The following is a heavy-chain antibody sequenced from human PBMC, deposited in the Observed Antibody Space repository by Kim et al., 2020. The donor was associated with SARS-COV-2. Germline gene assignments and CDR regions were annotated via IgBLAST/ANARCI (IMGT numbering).Heavy chain of an antibody. CDR2: IYYIGST. D-gene: IGHD6-13*01. CDR1: CGSINNYY. V-gene: IGHV4-59*01. Sequence: SETLSLTCTVSCGSINNYYWNWIRQPPGKGLEWIGYIYYIGSTNYNPSLKSGVTMSVDTSKNQFSLKLSSVTAVDTAVYYCASGGSTWVAGYAIDIWGQG. J-gene: IGHJ3*02. CDR3: ASGGSTWVAGYAIDI.